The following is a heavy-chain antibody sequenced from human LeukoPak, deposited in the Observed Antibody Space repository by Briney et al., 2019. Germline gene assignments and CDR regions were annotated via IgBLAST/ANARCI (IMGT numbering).Heavy chain of an antibody. CDR3: ARYSSGWGHFDY. Sequence: SETLSLTCTVSGGSISSSSYYWGWIRQPPEEGLEWIGSIYYSGNTYYNPSLKGRVTISVDTSKNQFSLKLSSVTAADTAVYYCARYSSGWGHFDYWGQGTLVTVSS. J-gene: IGHJ4*02. D-gene: IGHD6-19*01. CDR1: GGSISSSSYY. CDR2: IYYSGNT. V-gene: IGHV4-39*01.